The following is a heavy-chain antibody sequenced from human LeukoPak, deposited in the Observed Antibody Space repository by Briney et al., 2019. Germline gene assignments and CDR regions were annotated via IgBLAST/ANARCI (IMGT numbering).Heavy chain of an antibody. D-gene: IGHD2-21*01. CDR3: AGGFGFLIES. CDR1: GFTFSTYY. J-gene: IGHJ4*02. Sequence: GGSLRLSCAASGFTFSTYYMAWVRQAPGKGLEWVANIKQDGSEEYYGGSVKGRFTISRDNAKNALYLQLNSLRVEDTAVYFCAGGFGFLIESWGQGTLVTVSS. CDR2: IKQDGSEE. V-gene: IGHV3-7*04.